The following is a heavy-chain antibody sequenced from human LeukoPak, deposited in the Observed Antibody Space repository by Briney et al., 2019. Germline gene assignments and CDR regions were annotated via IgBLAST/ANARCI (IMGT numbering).Heavy chain of an antibody. V-gene: IGHV3-23*01. CDR1: GFTFSSYA. Sequence: GGSLRLSCAASGFTFSSYAMSWVRQAPGEGLEWVSAISGSGGSTYYADSVKGRFTISRDNSKNTLYLQMNSLRAEDTAVYYCAKDSEAARRFDYWGQGTLVTVSS. D-gene: IGHD6-6*01. J-gene: IGHJ4*02. CDR2: ISGSGGST. CDR3: AKDSEAARRFDY.